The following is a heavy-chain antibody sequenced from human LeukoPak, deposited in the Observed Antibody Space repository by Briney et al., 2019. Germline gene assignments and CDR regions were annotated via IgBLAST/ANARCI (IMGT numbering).Heavy chain of an antibody. D-gene: IGHD3-22*01. CDR2: ISDTSSHI. J-gene: IGHJ4*02. CDR1: GFTFSSYG. V-gene: IGHV3-21*01. CDR3: ARVRGYYDSSGLDY. Sequence: GGSLRLSCAASGFTFSSYGMSWVRQAPGKGLEWVSSISDTSSHIYYADSVKGRFSISRDNAKNSLYVQMNSLRAEDTAVYYCARVRGYYDSSGLDYWGQGTLVTVSS.